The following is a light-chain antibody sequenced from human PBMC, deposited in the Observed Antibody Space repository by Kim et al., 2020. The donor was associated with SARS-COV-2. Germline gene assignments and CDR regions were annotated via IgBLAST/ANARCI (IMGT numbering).Light chain of an antibody. CDR1: QGIGSY. J-gene: IGKJ1*01. V-gene: IGKV1-8*01. CDR3: QQYYTFSPT. CDR2: AAS. Sequence: VSIGDRVSITCRASQGIGSYLAWYQQKPGNAPKLLIYAASALQSGVPSRFSGSGSGTDFTLTISCLQSEDFATYYCQQYYTFSPTFGLGTKVDIK.